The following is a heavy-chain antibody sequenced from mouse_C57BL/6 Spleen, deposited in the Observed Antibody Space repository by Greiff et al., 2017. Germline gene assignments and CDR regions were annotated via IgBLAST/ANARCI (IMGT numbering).Heavy chain of an antibody. CDR2: IDPETGGT. V-gene: IGHV1-15*01. Sequence: QVQLKESGAELVRPGASVTLSCKASGYTFTDYEMHWVKQTPVHGLEWIGAIDPETGGTAYNQKFKGKAILTADKSSSTAYMELRSLTSEDSAVYYCTRRGDGYSYAMDYWGQGTSVTVSS. J-gene: IGHJ4*01. CDR3: TRRGDGYSYAMDY. CDR1: GYTFTDYE. D-gene: IGHD2-3*01.